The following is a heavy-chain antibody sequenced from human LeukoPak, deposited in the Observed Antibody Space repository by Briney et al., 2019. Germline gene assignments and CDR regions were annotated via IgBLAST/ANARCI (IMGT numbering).Heavy chain of an antibody. Sequence: SQTLSLTCTVSGGSISSGSYYWNWIRQPAGKGLEWIGRIYTSGSTNYNPSLKSRVTISLDTSKNQFSLKLSSVTAADTAVYYCARDSIAAAGTAEYFQHWGQGTLVTVSS. V-gene: IGHV4-61*02. CDR2: IYTSGST. D-gene: IGHD6-13*01. J-gene: IGHJ1*01. CDR1: GGSISSGSYY. CDR3: ARDSIAAAGTAEYFQH.